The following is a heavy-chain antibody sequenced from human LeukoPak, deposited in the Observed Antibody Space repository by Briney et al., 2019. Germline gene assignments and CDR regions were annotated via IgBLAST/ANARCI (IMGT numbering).Heavy chain of an antibody. D-gene: IGHD5-12*01. V-gene: IGHV3-48*03. CDR2: INSGHSV. J-gene: IGHJ4*02. CDR3: ARSLSGYITDSHFEQ. CDR1: GFSFSSYE. Sequence: GGSLRLPCVVSGFSFSSYEMNWVRQAPGKGLEWVSYINSGHSVHYADSVKGRFTVSRDNARDSLYLQMNSLRAEDTAVYYCARSLSGYITDSHFEQWGQGTLVTVSS.